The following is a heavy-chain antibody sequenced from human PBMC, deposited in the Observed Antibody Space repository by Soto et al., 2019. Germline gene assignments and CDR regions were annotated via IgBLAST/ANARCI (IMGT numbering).Heavy chain of an antibody. J-gene: IGHJ6*02. CDR3: AETKRAYYYYGMDV. Sequence: EVQLLESGGGLVQPGGSLRLSCAASGFTFSSYAMSWVRQAPGKGLEWVSAISGSGGSTYYADSVKGRFTISRDNSKNTLYLQMSSLRAEDTAVYYCAETKRAYYYYGMDVWGQGTTVTVSS. V-gene: IGHV3-23*01. D-gene: IGHD2-8*01. CDR1: GFTFSSYA. CDR2: ISGSGGST.